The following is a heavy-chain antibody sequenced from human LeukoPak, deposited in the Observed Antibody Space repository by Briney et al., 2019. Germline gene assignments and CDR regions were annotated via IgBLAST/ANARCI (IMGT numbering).Heavy chain of an antibody. CDR2: IYYSGST. CDR1: GGSISSSSYY. CDR3: ATAYGRTLDY. J-gene: IGHJ4*02. V-gene: IGHV4-39*01. Sequence: PSETLSLTCTVSGGSISSSSYYWGWTRQPPGKGLEWIGSIYYSGSTYYDPSLKSRVTISVDTSKNQFSLKLSSVTAADTAVYYCATAYGRTLDYWGQGTLVTVSS. D-gene: IGHD2-8*01.